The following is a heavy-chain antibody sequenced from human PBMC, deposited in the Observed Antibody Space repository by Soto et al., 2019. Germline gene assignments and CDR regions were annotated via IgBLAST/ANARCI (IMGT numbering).Heavy chain of an antibody. V-gene: IGHV5-10-1*01. Sequence: PGASLKISCKGSGYSFTSYWISWGRQMPVKCLEGMGRIDPSASYTNYSPSYQGHVTISADKSISTAYLQWSSLKASDTAMYYCARLVRGVIITEVLDWGQGTLVTVSS. CDR2: IDPSASYT. CDR1: GYSFTSYW. J-gene: IGHJ4*02. D-gene: IGHD3-10*01. CDR3: ARLVRGVIITEVLD.